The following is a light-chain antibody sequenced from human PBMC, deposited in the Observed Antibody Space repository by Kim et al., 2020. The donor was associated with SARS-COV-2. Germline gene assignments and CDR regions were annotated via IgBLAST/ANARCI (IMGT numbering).Light chain of an antibody. CDR1: QRVGSST. CDR3: QHYDSSSWT. CDR2: GAS. Sequence: SPGEIAAPACRASQRVGSSTLAWYQHKPGQAPRLLIYGASNRATGSPDRFSGSGSGTDFTLTISRLEPEDFAVYYCQHYDSSSWTFGQGTKVDIK. J-gene: IGKJ1*01. V-gene: IGKV3-20*01.